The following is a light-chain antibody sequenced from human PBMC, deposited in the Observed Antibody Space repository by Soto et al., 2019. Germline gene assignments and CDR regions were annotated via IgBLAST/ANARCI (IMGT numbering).Light chain of an antibody. CDR3: QQSTNWPHT. Sequence: EIVMTQSPATLSVSPGERATLSCRASQSIGSNLAWYQQKPGQAPRLLIYGAFTMATGIPARFSGSGSGTEFTITINRLLSEDFAVYYCQQSTNWPHTFGQGTKVEI. CDR1: QSIGSN. CDR2: GAF. V-gene: IGKV3-15*01. J-gene: IGKJ1*01.